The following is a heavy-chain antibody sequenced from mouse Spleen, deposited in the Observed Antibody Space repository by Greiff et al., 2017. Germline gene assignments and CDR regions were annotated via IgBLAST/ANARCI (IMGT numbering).Heavy chain of an antibody. CDR3: TRRSAWFAY. CDR2: IDPETGGT. J-gene: IGHJ3*01. CDR1: GYTFTDCE. V-gene: IGHV1-15*01. Sequence: VQLVESGAELVRPGASVTLSCKASGYTFTDCEMHWVKQTPVHGLEWIGAIDPETGGTAYNQKFKGKAILTADKSSSTAYMELRSLTSEDSAVYYCTRRSAWFAYWGQGTLVTVSA.